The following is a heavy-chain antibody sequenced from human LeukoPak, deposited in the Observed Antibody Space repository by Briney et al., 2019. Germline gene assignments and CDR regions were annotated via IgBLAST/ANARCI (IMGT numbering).Heavy chain of an antibody. V-gene: IGHV1-18*01. CDR1: GYSFSTYG. D-gene: IGHD1-26*01. CDR3: ARGGSYHPADY. CDR2: ISGYNGNT. J-gene: IGHJ4*02. Sequence: ASVKVSCKASGYSFSTYGITWVRQAPGQGLEWMGWISGYNGNTKYAQKFQGRVTMTTDTSTGKAYMDLRSLRFDDTAVYYCARGGSYHPADYWGQGTLVTVSS.